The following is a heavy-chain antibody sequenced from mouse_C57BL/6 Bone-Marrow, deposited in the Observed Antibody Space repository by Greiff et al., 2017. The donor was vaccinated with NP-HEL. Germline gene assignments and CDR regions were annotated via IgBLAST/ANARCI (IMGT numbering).Heavy chain of an antibody. Sequence: VQLQQSGAELVKPGASVKMSCKASGYTFTSYWITWVKPRPGPGLEWIGDIYPGSGSTNYNEKFKSKATLTVDTSSSPAYMQLSSLTSEDSAVYDCARAQITTVVDYWGQGTTLTVSS. CDR1: GYTFTSYW. CDR2: IYPGSGST. J-gene: IGHJ2*01. V-gene: IGHV1-55*01. CDR3: ARAQITTVVDY. D-gene: IGHD1-1*01.